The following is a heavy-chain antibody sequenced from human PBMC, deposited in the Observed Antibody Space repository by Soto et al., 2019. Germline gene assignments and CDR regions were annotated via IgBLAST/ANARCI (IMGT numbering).Heavy chain of an antibody. D-gene: IGHD2-15*01. J-gene: IGHJ3*02. Sequence: GGSLRLSCAASGFTFSSYGMHWVRQAPGKGLEWVAVIWYDGSNKYYADSVKGRFTISRDNSKNTLYLQMNSLRAEDTAVYYCARDGGYCSGGSCYPLTTDDAFDIWGQGTMVTVSS. CDR1: GFTFSSYG. V-gene: IGHV3-33*01. CDR3: ARDGGYCSGGSCYPLTTDDAFDI. CDR2: IWYDGSNK.